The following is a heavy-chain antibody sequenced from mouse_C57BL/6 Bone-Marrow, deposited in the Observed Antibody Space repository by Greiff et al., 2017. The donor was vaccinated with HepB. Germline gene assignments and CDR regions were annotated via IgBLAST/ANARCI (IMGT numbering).Heavy chain of an antibody. CDR3: ARRGGSRLAWFAY. J-gene: IGHJ3*01. CDR1: GFSLTSYG. D-gene: IGHD1-1*01. CDR2: IWSGGST. V-gene: IGHV2-2*01. Sequence: VQVVESGPGLVQPSQSLSITCTVSGFSLTSYGVHWVRQSPGKGLEWLGVIWSGGSTDYNAAFISRLSISKENSKSQVFFKMNSLQADDTAIYYCARRGGSRLAWFAYWGQGTLVTVSA.